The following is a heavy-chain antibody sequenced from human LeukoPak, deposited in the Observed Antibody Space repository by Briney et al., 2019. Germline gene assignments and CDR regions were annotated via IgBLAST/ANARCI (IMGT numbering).Heavy chain of an antibody. CDR2: ISGSGGST. Sequence: GGSLRLSCAASGFTFSSYSMNWVRQAPGKGLEWVSAISGSGGSTYYADSVKGRFTISRDNSKNTLYLQMNSLRAEDTAVYYCAKRAYYYDSSGYPFDYWGQGTLVTVSS. CDR1: GFTFSSYS. D-gene: IGHD3-22*01. J-gene: IGHJ4*02. V-gene: IGHV3-23*01. CDR3: AKRAYYYDSSGYPFDY.